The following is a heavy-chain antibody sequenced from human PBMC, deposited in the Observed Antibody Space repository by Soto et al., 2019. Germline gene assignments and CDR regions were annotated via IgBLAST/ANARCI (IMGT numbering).Heavy chain of an antibody. CDR3: AMTRLYDTGTNDYERDALDI. CDR2: ISGSGGRV. Sequence: EVQLLESGGGMVEPRGSLKLSCAASGFSFGTYVMNWVRQAPGKGLEWVSGISGSGGRVYSADSVKGRFTISRDNSRNTLYLQMNRLRAEDTAIYYCAMTRLYDTGTNDYERDALDIWGRGTQVTVSS. CDR1: GFSFGTYV. V-gene: IGHV3-23*01. D-gene: IGHD3-22*01. J-gene: IGHJ3*02.